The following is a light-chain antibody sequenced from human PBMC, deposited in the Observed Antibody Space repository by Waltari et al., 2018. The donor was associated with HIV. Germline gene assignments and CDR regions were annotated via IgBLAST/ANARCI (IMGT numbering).Light chain of an antibody. Sequence: QSVLTQPPSASGTPGQRVTISCSGRSSNIGSNTVNWYQQLPGTAPKLLIDSNKQRPSGVPARFSGSKSGTSVSLAISGLQSEDDTDYYCAAWDDSLNGWVFGGGTKLTVL. J-gene: IGLJ3*02. CDR3: AAWDDSLNGWV. V-gene: IGLV1-44*01. CDR1: SSNIGSNT. CDR2: SNK.